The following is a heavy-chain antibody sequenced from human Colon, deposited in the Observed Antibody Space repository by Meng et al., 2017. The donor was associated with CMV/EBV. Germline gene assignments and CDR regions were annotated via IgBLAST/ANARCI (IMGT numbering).Heavy chain of an antibody. D-gene: IGHD3-16*02. CDR3: TRDRLEGDFSGPGF. CDR1: GFSFSRYS. V-gene: IGHV3-21*01. CDR2: IGSTGSGI. Sequence: GSLRLSCAASGFSFSRYSMNWLRQAPGKGLEWVSSIGSTGSGIYYPDSVKGRFTISRDNARNALYLEMSSLRAEDTAVYYCTRDRLEGDFSGPGFWGQGTLVTVSS. J-gene: IGHJ4*02.